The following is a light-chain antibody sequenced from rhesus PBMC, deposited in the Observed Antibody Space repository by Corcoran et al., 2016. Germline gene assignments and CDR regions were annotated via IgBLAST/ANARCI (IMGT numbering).Light chain of an antibody. V-gene: IGKV3-24*04. J-gene: IGKJ1*01. CDR1: QSVGSY. CDR2: GAS. Sequence: ETVVTQSPATLSLSPGERATLSCRASQSVGSYLAWYQQKPGQAPRLLIYGASSRATGIPDRVSGRGSWTDCTLTISSLEPEEVGVYYCQQSSNLWTFGQGTKVEIK. CDR3: QQSSNLWT.